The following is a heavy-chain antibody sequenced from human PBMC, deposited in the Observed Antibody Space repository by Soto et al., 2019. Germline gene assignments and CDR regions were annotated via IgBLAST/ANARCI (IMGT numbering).Heavy chain of an antibody. D-gene: IGHD2-8*01. V-gene: IGHV4-30-4*01. CDR3: ARAPVGMDSINFFDH. Sequence: SEILSLTCTVSGDSISSDGYHWSWIRQSPGKGLEWIGYIYNGGRTFYRPSLESRINMSLDATKNSYSLRLTSVTAADTAVYYCARAPVGMDSINFFDHWGQGSLVTVS. J-gene: IGHJ4*02. CDR1: GDSISSDGYH. CDR2: IYNGGRT.